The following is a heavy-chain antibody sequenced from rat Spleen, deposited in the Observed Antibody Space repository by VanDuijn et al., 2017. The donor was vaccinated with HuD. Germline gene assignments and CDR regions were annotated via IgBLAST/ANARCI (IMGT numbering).Heavy chain of an antibody. CDR1: GFTFRNFD. Sequence: EVQLVETGGGLVQPGRSLKVSCAASGFTFRNFDMAWVRQAPTKGLEWVASISPSGVTYYRDSVKGRFTVSRENAKSTLYLQMDSLRSEATATYYCASLMYTPDYLGVMDVWGQGASVTVSS. CDR3: ASLMYTPDYLGVMDV. J-gene: IGHJ4*01. D-gene: IGHD1-6*01. V-gene: IGHV5-25*01. CDR2: ISPSGVT.